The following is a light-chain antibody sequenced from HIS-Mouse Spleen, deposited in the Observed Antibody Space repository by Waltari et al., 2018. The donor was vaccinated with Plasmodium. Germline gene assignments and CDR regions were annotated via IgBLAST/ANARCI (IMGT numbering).Light chain of an antibody. CDR3: QQYNSYSYS. CDR1: QSISSW. CDR2: KAF. V-gene: IGKV1-5*03. Sequence: DIQMTQSPSTLSASVGDRVTITCRASQSISSWLAWYQQKPGKAPKLLIYKAFSLESGVPSRFSGSGSGTEFTLTISSLQPDDFATYYCQQYNSYSYSCGDVTKLEIK. J-gene: IGKJ2*01.